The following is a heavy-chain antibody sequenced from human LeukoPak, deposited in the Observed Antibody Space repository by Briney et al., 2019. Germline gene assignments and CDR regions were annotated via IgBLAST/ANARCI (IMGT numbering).Heavy chain of an antibody. CDR3: ARRGDTYFDY. D-gene: IGHD3-10*01. CDR2: IIPILGIA. Sequence: ASVKVSCKASGGTFSSYAISWVRQAPGQGLEWIGRIIPILGIANYAQKFQGRVTITADKSTSTAYMELSSLRSEDTAVYYCARRGDTYFDYWGQGTLVTVSS. J-gene: IGHJ4*02. V-gene: IGHV1-69*04. CDR1: GGTFSSYA.